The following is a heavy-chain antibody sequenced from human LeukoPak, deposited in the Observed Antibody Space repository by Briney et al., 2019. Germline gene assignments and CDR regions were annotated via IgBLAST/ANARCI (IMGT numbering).Heavy chain of an antibody. CDR3: TTDSPRLGVVTAIYFDY. J-gene: IGHJ4*02. D-gene: IGHD2-21*02. Sequence: GGSLRLSCAASGFTFSNAWMSWVRQAPGKGLEWVGRIKSKTDGGTTDYAAPVKGRFTVSRDDSKNTLYLQMNSLKTEDTAVYYCTTDSPRLGVVTAIYFDYWGQGTLVTVSS. V-gene: IGHV3-15*01. CDR2: IKSKTDGGTT. CDR1: GFTFSNAW.